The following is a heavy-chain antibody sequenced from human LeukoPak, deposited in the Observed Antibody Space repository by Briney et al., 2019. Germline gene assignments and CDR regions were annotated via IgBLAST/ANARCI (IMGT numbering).Heavy chain of an antibody. CDR3: ARGYSSSWYPSAFDI. CDR2: VYYSGST. Sequence: PSETLSLTCTVSGDSLTSGSYYWSWIRQPPGRGLEWIGYVYYSGSTNYNPSLKSRVTMSVDTSKNQFSLMLISVTAADTAVYYCARGYSSSWYPSAFDIWGQGTVVTVSS. J-gene: IGHJ3*02. CDR1: GDSLTSGSYY. V-gene: IGHV4-61*01. D-gene: IGHD6-13*01.